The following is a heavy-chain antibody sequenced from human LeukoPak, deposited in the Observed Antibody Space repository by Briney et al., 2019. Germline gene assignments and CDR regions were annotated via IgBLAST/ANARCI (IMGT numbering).Heavy chain of an antibody. CDR3: AKGVGATGFDY. J-gene: IGHJ4*02. CDR2: ISGSGGST. D-gene: IGHD1-26*01. CDR1: GFTFSSYG. V-gene: IGHV3-23*01. Sequence: GGSLRLSCAASGFTFSSYGMSWVRQAPGKGLEWVSAISGSGGSTYYADSVKGRFTISRDNSKNTLYLQMNSLRAEDTAVYHCAKGVGATGFDYWGQGTLVTVSS.